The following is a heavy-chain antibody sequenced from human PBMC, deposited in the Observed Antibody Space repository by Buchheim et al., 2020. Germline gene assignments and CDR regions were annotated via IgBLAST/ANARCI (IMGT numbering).Heavy chain of an antibody. CDR2: TRNKANSYTT. CDR1: GFTFSDHY. Sequence: EVQLVESGGGLVQPGGSLRLSCAASGFTFSDHYMDWVRQAPGKGLEWVGRTRNKANSYTTEYAASVKGRFTISRDDSKKSLYLQMNSLKTEDTAVYYCARVGGSYYNGMDVWGQGTT. CDR3: ARVGGSYYNGMDV. D-gene: IGHD1-26*01. V-gene: IGHV3-72*01. J-gene: IGHJ6*02.